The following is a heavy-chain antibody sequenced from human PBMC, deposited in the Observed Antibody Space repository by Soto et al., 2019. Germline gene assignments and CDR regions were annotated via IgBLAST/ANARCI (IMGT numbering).Heavy chain of an antibody. D-gene: IGHD1-26*01. CDR1: GFTFSSYA. V-gene: IGHV3-23*01. CDR3: CANLPATAPTYYYYYGMDV. J-gene: IGHJ6*02. CDR2: ISGSGGST. Sequence: VGSLRLSCAASGFTFSSYAMSWVRQAPGKGLEWVSAISGSGGSTYYADSVKGRFTISRDNSKNTLYLQMNSLRAEDTAVYYCCANLPATAPTYYYYYGMDVWGQGTTVTVSS.